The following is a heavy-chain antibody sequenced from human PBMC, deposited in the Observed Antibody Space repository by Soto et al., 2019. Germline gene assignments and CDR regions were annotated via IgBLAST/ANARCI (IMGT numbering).Heavy chain of an antibody. V-gene: IGHV1-69*13. Sequence: SVKVSCKASGGTFSSYAISWVRQAPGQGLEWMGGIIPIFGTANYAQKFQGRVTITADESTSTAYMELSSLRSEDTAVYYCARVDNGGNFIEGSPLYFDYWGQGTLVTVSS. J-gene: IGHJ4*02. CDR3: ARVDNGGNFIEGSPLYFDY. D-gene: IGHD2-21*02. CDR1: GGTFSSYA. CDR2: IIPIFGTA.